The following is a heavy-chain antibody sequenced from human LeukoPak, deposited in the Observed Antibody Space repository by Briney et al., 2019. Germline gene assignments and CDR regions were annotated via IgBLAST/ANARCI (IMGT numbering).Heavy chain of an antibody. J-gene: IGHJ3*02. D-gene: IGHD2-2*01. CDR1: GFTFYDYA. Sequence: GGSLRLSCAASGFTFYDYAMHWVRQAPGKGVEGVSGISWNSGSIGYADSVKGRFTISRDNAKNTLYLQMNSLRAEDTAVYYCARDGIVVVPAAIYAFDIWGQGTMVTVSS. V-gene: IGHV3-9*01. CDR3: ARDGIVVVPAAIYAFDI. CDR2: ISWNSGSI.